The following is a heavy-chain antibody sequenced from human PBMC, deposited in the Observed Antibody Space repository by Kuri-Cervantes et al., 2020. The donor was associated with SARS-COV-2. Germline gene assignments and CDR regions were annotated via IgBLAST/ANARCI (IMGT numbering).Heavy chain of an antibody. J-gene: IGHJ6*02. Sequence: GESLKISCAASGFTFSSYSMNWVRQAPGKGLEWVSAISGSGGSTYYADSVKGRFTISRDNSKTTLYLQMDSLRAEDTAVYYCARDRGYSGSTAPYYYYYGMDVWGQGTTVTVSS. CDR3: ARDRGYSGSTAPYYYYYGMDV. D-gene: IGHD5-12*01. CDR1: GFTFSSYS. CDR2: ISGSGGST. V-gene: IGHV3-23*01.